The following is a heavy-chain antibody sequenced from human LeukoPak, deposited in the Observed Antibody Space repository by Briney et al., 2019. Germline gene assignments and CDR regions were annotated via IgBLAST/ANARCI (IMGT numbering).Heavy chain of an antibody. D-gene: IGHD2-2*01. J-gene: IGHJ3*02. V-gene: IGHV3-30*02. Sequence: GGSLRLSCAASGFTFRDAWISWVRQAPGKGLEWVAFIRYDGSPKYYADSVKGRFTISRDNSKNTLYLQMNTLRAEDTAIYYCAKDLGYCSTTSCAVAFDIWGQGTMVTVSS. CDR2: IRYDGSPK. CDR1: GFTFRDAW. CDR3: AKDLGYCSTTSCAVAFDI.